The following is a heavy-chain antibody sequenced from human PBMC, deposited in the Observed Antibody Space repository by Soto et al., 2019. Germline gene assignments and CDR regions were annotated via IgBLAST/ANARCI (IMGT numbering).Heavy chain of an antibody. J-gene: IGHJ6*02. CDR1: GFTFSTYG. Sequence: QVRLVESGGGVVQPGRSLRLSCAASGFTFSTYGIHWVRQAPGKGLEWVAVISYDGINKYYADSVKGRFTISRDNSENSVYLQMNSLRAEDTAVYYCAKVLGMARLDGPDVWGQGTTVTVSS. CDR3: AKVLGMARLDGPDV. D-gene: IGHD3-16*01. V-gene: IGHV3-30*18. CDR2: ISYDGINK.